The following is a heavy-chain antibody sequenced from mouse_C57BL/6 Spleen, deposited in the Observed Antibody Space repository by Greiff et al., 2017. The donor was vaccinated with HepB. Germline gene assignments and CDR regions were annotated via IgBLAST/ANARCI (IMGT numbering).Heavy chain of an antibody. CDR3: ARVSGTSFAY. V-gene: IGHV3-6*01. Sequence: EVQLQQSGPGLVKPSQSLSLTCSVTGYSITSGYYWNWIRQFPGNKLEWMGYISYDGSNNYNPSLKNRISITRDTSKNQFFLKLNSVTTEDTATYYCARVSGTSFAYWGQGTLVTVSA. CDR1: GYSITSGYY. J-gene: IGHJ3*01. CDR2: ISYDGSN. D-gene: IGHD4-1*01.